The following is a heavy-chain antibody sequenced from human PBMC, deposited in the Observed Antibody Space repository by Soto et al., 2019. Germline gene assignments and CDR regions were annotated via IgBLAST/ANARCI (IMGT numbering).Heavy chain of an antibody. J-gene: IGHJ4*02. CDR2: INHSGST. CDR3: ARALVGGTIFDY. D-gene: IGHD1-26*01. V-gene: IGHV4-34*01. CDR1: GGSFSGYY. Sequence: SETLSLTCAVYGGSFSGYYWSWIRQPPGKGLEWIGEINHSGSTNYNPSLKSRVTISVDTSKNQFSLKLSSVTAADTAVYYCARALVGGTIFDYWGQGTLVTVSS.